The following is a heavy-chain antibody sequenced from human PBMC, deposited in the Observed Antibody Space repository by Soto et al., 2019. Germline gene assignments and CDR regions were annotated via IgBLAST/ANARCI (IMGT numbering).Heavy chain of an antibody. D-gene: IGHD6-6*01. Sequence: TSETLSLTCTVSGASVSWSYWSWIRQSPDRGPEWIAYISYKGDDTYNPSLKSRATISVDTSKNQLSLELNSVTAADTAVYYCARSTIAPHLFMHPFDSWGQGTLVTVSS. CDR2: ISYKGDD. CDR1: GASVSWSY. CDR3: ARSTIAPHLFMHPFDS. J-gene: IGHJ4*01. V-gene: IGHV4-59*08.